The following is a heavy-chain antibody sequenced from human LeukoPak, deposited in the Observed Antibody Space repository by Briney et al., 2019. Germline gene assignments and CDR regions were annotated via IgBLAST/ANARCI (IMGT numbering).Heavy chain of an antibody. CDR2: ISSSSSYI. V-gene: IGHV3-21*01. CDR1: GFTFSSYS. D-gene: IGHD6-19*01. J-gene: IGHJ3*02. Sequence: GGSLRLSCAASGFTFSSYSMNWVRQAPGKGLEWVSSISSSSSYIYYADSVKGRFTISRDNAKNSLYLQMNSLRAEDTAVYYCAREEQWESDAFDIWGQGTMVTVSS. CDR3: AREEQWESDAFDI.